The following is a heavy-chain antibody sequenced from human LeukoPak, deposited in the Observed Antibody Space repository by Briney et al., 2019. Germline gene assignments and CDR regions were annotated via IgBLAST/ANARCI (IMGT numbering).Heavy chain of an antibody. Sequence: ASVKVSCKTSGYMFTTYYPHWVRQAPGHGLEWMGWIKPSSGDTKYAQKFQGRVTMTRDTSISTAFMELSRLTSDDSAIYYCARDPGYGDYTYYYYYYYMDVWGKGATVTVSS. CDR1: GYMFTTYY. J-gene: IGHJ6*03. CDR3: ARDPGYGDYTYYYYYYYMDV. CDR2: IKPSSGDT. D-gene: IGHD4-17*01. V-gene: IGHV1-2*02.